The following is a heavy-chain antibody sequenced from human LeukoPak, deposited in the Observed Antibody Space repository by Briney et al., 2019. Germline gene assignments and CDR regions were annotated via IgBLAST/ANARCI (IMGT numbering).Heavy chain of an antibody. D-gene: IGHD1-1*01. V-gene: IGHV1-46*01. J-gene: IGHJ4*02. CDR3: ARGVTTGTMRGYFDY. Sequence: GASVKVSCKTSGYTFTSLYIHWVRQAPGQGLEWMGIINPTDGNIRYAQKFQGRVTMTRDTSTTTVYLEMSSLRSEDTAIYYCARGVTTGTMRGYFDYWGQGTLVTVSS. CDR2: INPTDGNI. CDR1: GYTFTSLY.